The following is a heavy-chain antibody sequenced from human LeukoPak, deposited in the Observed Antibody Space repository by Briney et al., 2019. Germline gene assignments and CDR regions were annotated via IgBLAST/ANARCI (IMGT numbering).Heavy chain of an antibody. D-gene: IGHD6-6*01. V-gene: IGHV4-39*01. Sequence: SETLSLTCTVSGGSISSDSYYWGWIRQPPGKRLEWIGSISYSGSIYYNPSLKSRVTISVDTSKNQFSLKLNSVTAADTAVYYCARPRAARLDAFDIWGQGTMVTVSS. CDR3: ARPRAARLDAFDI. J-gene: IGHJ3*02. CDR1: GGSISSDSYY. CDR2: ISYSGSI.